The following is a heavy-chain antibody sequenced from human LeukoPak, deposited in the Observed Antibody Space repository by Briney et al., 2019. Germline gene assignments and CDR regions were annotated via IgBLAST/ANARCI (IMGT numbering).Heavy chain of an antibody. CDR1: GFTFSDYY. CDR3: ARGLPATLLDY. Sequence: GGSLRLSCVASGFTFSDYYMSWIRQAPGKGLEWVSYISSSDTTIYYADSVKGRFTISRDNAKNSLYLQTNSLRVEDTAVYYCARGLPATLLDYWGQGTLVTVSS. D-gene: IGHD2-2*01. J-gene: IGHJ4*02. V-gene: IGHV3-11*01. CDR2: ISSSDTTI.